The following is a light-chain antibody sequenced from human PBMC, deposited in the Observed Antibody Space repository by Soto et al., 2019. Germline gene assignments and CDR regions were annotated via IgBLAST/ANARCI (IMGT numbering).Light chain of an antibody. Sequence: QSVLTQPPSASGTPGQRVTISCSGSSSNIGSHVVYWYQQLPGTAPKLLIYNNNQRPSGVPDRFSGSKSGTSASLAISGLQSEEEADYYCAVWDDSLNGWVFGGGTKLTVL. CDR1: SSNIGSHV. V-gene: IGLV1-44*01. CDR3: AVWDDSLNGWV. J-gene: IGLJ3*02. CDR2: NNN.